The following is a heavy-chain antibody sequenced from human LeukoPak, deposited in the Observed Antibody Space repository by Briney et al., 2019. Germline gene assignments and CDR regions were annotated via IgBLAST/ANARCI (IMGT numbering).Heavy chain of an antibody. J-gene: IGHJ6*04. D-gene: IGHD3-10*01. V-gene: IGHV4-59*01. Sequence: SETLSLTCTVSGGSISSYYWSWIRQPPGKGLEWIGYIYYSGSTNYSPSLKSRVTISVDTSKNQFSLKLSSVTAADTAVYYCARGRLWFGELLFNYYYYYGMDVWGKGTTVTVSS. CDR3: ARGRLWFGELLFNYYYYYGMDV. CDR1: GGSISSYY. CDR2: IYYSGST.